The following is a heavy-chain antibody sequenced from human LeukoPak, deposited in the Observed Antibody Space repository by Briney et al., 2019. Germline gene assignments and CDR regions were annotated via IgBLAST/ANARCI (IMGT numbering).Heavy chain of an antibody. CDR2: MNPNSGNT. CDR3: ARGPYYDFWSGYSPFYYYYYGMDV. J-gene: IGHJ6*02. CDR1: GYTFTSYD. V-gene: IGHV1-8*01. D-gene: IGHD3-3*01. Sequence: ASVKVSCKASGYTFTSYDINWVRQATGQGVEWMGWMNPNSGNTGYAQKFQGRVTMTRNTSISTAYMELSSLRSEDTAVYYCARGPYYDFWSGYSPFYYYYYGMDVWGQGTTVTVSS.